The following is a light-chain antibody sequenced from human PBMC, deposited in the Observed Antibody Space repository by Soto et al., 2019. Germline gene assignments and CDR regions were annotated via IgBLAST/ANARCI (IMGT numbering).Light chain of an antibody. CDR1: QSLLQSNGYKY. J-gene: IGKJ1*01. CDR2: FGS. CDR3: MQSQQSPPT. Sequence: DIVMTQSPLSLPVTPGEPASISCSSSQSLLQSNGYKYLDWYLQKPGQSPQLLIYFGSYRASGVPDRFSGSGSGTDVTLKIRRVEAEDVGVYYCMQSQQSPPTFGQGTKVEI. V-gene: IGKV2-28*01.